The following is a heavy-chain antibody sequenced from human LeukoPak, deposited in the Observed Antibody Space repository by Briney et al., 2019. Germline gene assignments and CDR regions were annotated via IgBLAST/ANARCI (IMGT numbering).Heavy chain of an antibody. CDR3: ARFQYGGYVD. CDR2: INHSGST. J-gene: IGHJ4*02. D-gene: IGHD4-17*01. Sequence: PSETLSLTCAVYGGSISGYYWSWIRQPPGKGLEWIGEINHSGSTNYNPSLKSRVTISVDTSKNQFSLKLSSVTAADTAVYYCARFQYGGYVDWGQGTLVTVSS. CDR1: GGSISGYY. V-gene: IGHV4-34*01.